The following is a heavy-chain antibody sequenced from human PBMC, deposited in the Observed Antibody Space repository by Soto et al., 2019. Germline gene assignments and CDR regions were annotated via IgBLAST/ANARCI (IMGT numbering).Heavy chain of an antibody. D-gene: IGHD5-18*01. CDR1: GRFISSGGYY. CDR2: IYYSGST. CDR3: ARAGDTALVIDYGLDV. V-gene: IGHV4-31*03. J-gene: IGHJ6*02. Sequence: QVQVQESSPGLLKPSQTLSLTCTVSGRFISSGGYYWNWIRQHPGKCLEWIGYIYYSGSTHYNPSLQSRVTISVDMSKNQFSLKLRSVTAADTGMYYCARAGDTALVIDYGLDVWGQGTTVTVSS.